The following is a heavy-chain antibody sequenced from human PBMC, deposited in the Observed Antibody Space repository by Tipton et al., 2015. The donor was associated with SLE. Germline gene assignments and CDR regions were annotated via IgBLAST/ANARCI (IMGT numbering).Heavy chain of an antibody. CDR2: ISSSSSYI. V-gene: IGHV3-21*01. J-gene: IGHJ2*01. CDR3: ARDATLGYCSGGSCYSAYWYFDL. CDR1: GFTFSSYS. D-gene: IGHD2-15*01. Sequence: SLRLSCAASGFTFSSYSMNWVRQAPGKGLEWVSSISSSSSYIYYADSVKGRFTISRDNAKNSLYLQMNSLRAEDTAVYYCARDATLGYCSGGSCYSAYWYFDLWGRGTLVTVSS.